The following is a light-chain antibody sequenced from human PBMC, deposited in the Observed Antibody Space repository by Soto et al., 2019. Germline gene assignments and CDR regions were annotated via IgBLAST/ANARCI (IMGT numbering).Light chain of an antibody. Sequence: EIVMTQSPATLSVSPGERATLSCRASQSVSSNLAWYQQKPGQAPRLLIYGASTRATGIPARFSGSGSGTEFTLTISSLQSEDYAIYYCQQYNYWTWTFGQGTKVDIK. CDR3: QQYNYWTWT. CDR2: GAS. J-gene: IGKJ1*01. V-gene: IGKV3-15*01. CDR1: QSVSSN.